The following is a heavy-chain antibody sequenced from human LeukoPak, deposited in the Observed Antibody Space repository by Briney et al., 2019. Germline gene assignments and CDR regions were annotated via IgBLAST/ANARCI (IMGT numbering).Heavy chain of an antibody. J-gene: IGHJ4*02. V-gene: IGHV3-53*01. CDR1: GFTVITND. CDR3: ARGVETLAANTLAY. Sequence: PRGSLCLSCAVSGFTVITNDITWVRQAPGTGLEWVSVLYSYGNTKYPDSLQGRFTISRDNSKNTLYLEMNSLSPDDTAVYYCARGVETLAANTLAYWGQGTLVTVSS. CDR2: LYSYGNT. D-gene: IGHD3-16*01.